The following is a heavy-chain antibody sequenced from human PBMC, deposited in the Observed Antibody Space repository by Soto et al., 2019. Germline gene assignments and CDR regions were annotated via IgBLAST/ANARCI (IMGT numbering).Heavy chain of an antibody. D-gene: IGHD2-2*01. V-gene: IGHV3-23*01. CDR2: TTGHGDST. J-gene: IGHJ6*02. CDR3: AKDMGYQGRHGLDV. CDR1: GLTFNSYA. Sequence: EVQLLESGGGLVQPGGSLRLSCVASGLTFNSYAMTWVRQAPGKGLEWVSTTTGHGDSTYYTDSVKGRFTISRDNSKNTLYLQMNSLSAEDTAVYYCAKDMGYQGRHGLDVWGQGTTVTVSS.